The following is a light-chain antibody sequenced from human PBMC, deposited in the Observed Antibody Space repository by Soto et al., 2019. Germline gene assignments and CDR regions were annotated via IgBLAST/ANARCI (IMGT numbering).Light chain of an antibody. J-gene: IGKJ4*01. CDR3: QQYNNWPPLT. CDR2: DAS. Sequence: EIVMTQSPATLSVSPGDRATLSCRASQTVSSSLAWYQQIPGQAPRLLIYDASTRATGIPARIVGSGSGTEFNITISSLQPEDFVVYYCQQYNNWPPLTFGGGTKVEIK. CDR1: QTVSSS. V-gene: IGKV3-15*01.